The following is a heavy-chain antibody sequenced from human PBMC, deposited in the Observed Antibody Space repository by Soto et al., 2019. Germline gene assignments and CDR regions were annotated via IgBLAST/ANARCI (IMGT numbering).Heavy chain of an antibody. Sequence: GVSLRLSCAASGFTVSSSYMRWVRQAPGKGLEWVSVIYSGGSTYYADSVKGRFTISRHNSKNTLYLQMGSLKTEDMAVYYCARSLAGIGQRWFDPWGQGTLVNVSS. CDR2: IYSGGST. CDR3: ARSLAGIGQRWFDP. V-gene: IGHV3-53*04. J-gene: IGHJ5*02. D-gene: IGHD3-3*02. CDR1: GFTVSSSY.